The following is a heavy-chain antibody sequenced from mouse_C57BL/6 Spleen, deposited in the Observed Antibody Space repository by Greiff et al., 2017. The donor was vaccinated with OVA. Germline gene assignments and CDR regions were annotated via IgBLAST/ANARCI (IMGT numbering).Heavy chain of an antibody. J-gene: IGHJ1*03. CDR2: INPNNGGT. V-gene: IGHV1-26*01. Sequence: EVKLQQSGPELVKPGASVKISCKASGYTFTDYYMNWVKQSHGKSLEWIGDINPNNGGTSYNQKFKGKATLTVDKSSSTAYIELRSLTSEDSAVYYCARGLYDGYPYWYFDVWGTGTTVTVSS. CDR3: ARGLYDGYPYWYFDV. D-gene: IGHD2-3*01. CDR1: GYTFTDYY.